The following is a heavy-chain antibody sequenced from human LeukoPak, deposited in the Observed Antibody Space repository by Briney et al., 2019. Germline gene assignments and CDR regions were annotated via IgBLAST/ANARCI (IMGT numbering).Heavy chain of an antibody. CDR3: AGDWGTVTTHYYYYGMDV. CDR2: INPNSGGT. Sequence: ASVKVSCKASGYTFTGYYMHWVRQAPGQGLEWMGWINPNSGGTNYAQKFQGRVTMTRDTSISTAYMELSRLRSDDTAVYYCAGDWGTVTTHYYYYGMDVWGQGTTVTVSS. V-gene: IGHV1-2*02. J-gene: IGHJ6*02. D-gene: IGHD4-17*01. CDR1: GYTFTGYY.